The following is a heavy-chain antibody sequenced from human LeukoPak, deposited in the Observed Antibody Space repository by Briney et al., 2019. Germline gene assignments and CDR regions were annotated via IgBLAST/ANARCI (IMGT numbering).Heavy chain of an antibody. CDR1: GGSISSYY. J-gene: IGHJ2*01. V-gene: IGHV4-4*07. CDR3: AREGLELRPHYWYFDL. D-gene: IGHD1-7*01. CDR2: IYTSGST. Sequence: SETLSPTCTVSGGSISSYYWSWIRQPAGKGLEWIGRIYTSGSTNYNPSLKSRVTMSVDTSKNQFSLKLSSVTAADTAVYYCAREGLELRPHYWYFDLWGRGTLVTVSS.